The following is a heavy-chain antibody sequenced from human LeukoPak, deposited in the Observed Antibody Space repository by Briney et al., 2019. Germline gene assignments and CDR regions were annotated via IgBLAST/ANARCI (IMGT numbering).Heavy chain of an antibody. V-gene: IGHV3-11*04. CDR1: GFTFSDYY. J-gene: IGHJ3*02. Sequence: GGSLRLSCAASGFTFSDYYMSWIRQAPGKGLEWVSYISSSGNTIYYADSVKGRFTISRDNAKNSLYLQMNSLTAEDTAVYYCARDQAVVTAMNAFDIWSQGTMVTVSS. D-gene: IGHD2-21*02. CDR3: ARDQAVVTAMNAFDI. CDR2: ISSSGNTI.